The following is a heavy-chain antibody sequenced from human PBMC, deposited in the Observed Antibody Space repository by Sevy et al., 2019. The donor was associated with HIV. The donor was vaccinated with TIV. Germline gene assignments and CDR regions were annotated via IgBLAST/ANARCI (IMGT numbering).Heavy chain of an antibody. CDR1: GFTFDDYA. Sequence: GGSLRLSCAASGFTFDDYAMHWVRQAPGKGLEWVSGISWNSGSIGYADSVKGRFTISRDNAKNSLYLQMNSLRAEDTALYYCAKAMIVVVPAAMRCGSNYYYYGMDVWGQGTTVTVSS. D-gene: IGHD2-2*01. CDR2: ISWNSGSI. CDR3: AKAMIVVVPAAMRCGSNYYYYGMDV. V-gene: IGHV3-9*01. J-gene: IGHJ6*02.